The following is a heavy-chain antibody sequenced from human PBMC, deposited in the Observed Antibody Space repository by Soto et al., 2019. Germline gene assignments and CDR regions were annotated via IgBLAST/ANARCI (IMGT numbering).Heavy chain of an antibody. CDR2: INPNSGGT. CDR3: ARSPSSIAPHFDY. J-gene: IGHJ4*02. Sequence: EASVKVSCKASGYTFTGYYMHWVRQAPGQGLEWMGWINPNSGGTNYAQKFQGWVTMTRDTSISTAYMELSRLRSDDTAVYYCARSPSSIAPHFDYWGQGTLVTVSS. D-gene: IGHD6-6*01. CDR1: GYTFTGYY. V-gene: IGHV1-2*04.